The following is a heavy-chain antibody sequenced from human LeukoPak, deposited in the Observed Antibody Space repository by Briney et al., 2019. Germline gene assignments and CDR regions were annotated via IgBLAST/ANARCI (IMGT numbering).Heavy chain of an antibody. CDR1: GYTFTSYA. V-gene: IGHV1-3*01. Sequence: ASVKVSCKASGYTFTSYAMHWVRQAPGQRLEWMGWINAGNGNTKYSQKFQGRVTITRDTSASTAYMELSSLRSEDTAVYYCARDRRYYYDSSGYSDYYGMDVWGQGTTVTVSS. CDR3: ARDRRYYYDSSGYSDYYGMDV. CDR2: INAGNGNT. J-gene: IGHJ6*02. D-gene: IGHD3-22*01.